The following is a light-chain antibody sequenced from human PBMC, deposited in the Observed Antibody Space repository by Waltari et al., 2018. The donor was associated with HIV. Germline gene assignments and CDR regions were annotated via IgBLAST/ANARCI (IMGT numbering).Light chain of an antibody. Sequence: DIQMTQSPSSLSASVRDRVTITCRASQSVSNYLNWYQQKPGKAPKLLIYSASSLQSGVPSRFNGSGSGTHFTLTINDLQPEDFTTYYCQQSYRIPRTFGQGTQVEVK. V-gene: IGKV1-39*01. CDR1: QSVSNY. J-gene: IGKJ1*01. CDR3: QQSYRIPRT. CDR2: SAS.